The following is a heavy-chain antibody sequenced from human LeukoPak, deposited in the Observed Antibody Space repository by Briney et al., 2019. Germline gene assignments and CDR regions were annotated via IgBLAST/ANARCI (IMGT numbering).Heavy chain of an antibody. CDR3: ARDRGGSYSAIDY. J-gene: IGHJ4*02. Sequence: GGSLRLSCAASGFTFSSYSLNWVRQAPGKGLEWVSFISSSSITIYYADSVKGRFTISRDNAEKSLSLQMNSLRAEHTAVYYCARDRGGSYSAIDYWGQGTLVTVSS. D-gene: IGHD2-15*01. V-gene: IGHV3-48*04. CDR1: GFTFSSYS. CDR2: ISSSSITI.